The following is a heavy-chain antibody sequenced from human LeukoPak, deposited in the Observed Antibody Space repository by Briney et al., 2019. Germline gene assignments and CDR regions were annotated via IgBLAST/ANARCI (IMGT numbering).Heavy chain of an antibody. J-gene: IGHJ4*02. V-gene: IGHV1-2*02. CDR2: INPNSGGT. Sequence: GASVKVSCKASGYTFTSYYVHWVRQAPGQGLEWMGWINPNSGGTNYAQKFQGRVTMTRDTSISTAYMELSRLRSDDTAVYYCARDRTIFGVVESDYWGQGTLVTVSS. CDR1: GYTFTSYY. D-gene: IGHD3-3*01. CDR3: ARDRTIFGVVESDY.